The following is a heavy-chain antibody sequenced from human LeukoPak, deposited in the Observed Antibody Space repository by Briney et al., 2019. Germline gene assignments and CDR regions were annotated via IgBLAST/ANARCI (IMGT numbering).Heavy chain of an antibody. CDR1: GGSLSDYH. CDR2: IHRSGST. J-gene: IGHJ3*02. V-gene: IGHV4-34*01. Sequence: PSETLSLTCAVSGGSLSDYHWTWIRQPPGKSLEWIGEIHRSGSTNYNPSIKSRVTMLMDTSKNQFSLNLTSVTAADTAVYYCARRGGNPLGAFDIWGQGTMVTVSS. CDR3: ARRGGNPLGAFDI. D-gene: IGHD4-23*01.